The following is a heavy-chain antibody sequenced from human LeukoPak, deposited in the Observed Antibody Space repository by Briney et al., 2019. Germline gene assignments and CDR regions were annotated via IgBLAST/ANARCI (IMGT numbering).Heavy chain of an antibody. V-gene: IGHV4-59*01. Sequence: SETLSLTCTVSGGSISTYYWSWIRQPPGKGPEWIGYIYYSGSTNYNPSLKSRVTISVDTSKNQFSLKLSSVTAADTAVYYCARNYYGSGSYYSFDYWGQGTLVTVSS. J-gene: IGHJ4*02. CDR3: ARNYYGSGSYYSFDY. CDR1: GGSISTYY. D-gene: IGHD3-10*01. CDR2: IYYSGST.